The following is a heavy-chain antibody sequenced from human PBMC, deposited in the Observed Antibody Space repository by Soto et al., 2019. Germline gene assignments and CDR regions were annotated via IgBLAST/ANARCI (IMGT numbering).Heavy chain of an antibody. CDR1: GGSISSTNL. D-gene: IGHD1-1*01. CDR2: IYHTGST. J-gene: IGHJ4*01. V-gene: IGHV4-4*02. Sequence: SETLSLTCAVSGGSISSTNLWTWVRQPPGKGLEWIGEIYHTGSTTFNPSLKSRVTISVDKSKNHFSLKLSSVTAAGTAVYFCARSPRSISTGGIDFWGQGILVTVSS. CDR3: ARSPRSISTGGIDF.